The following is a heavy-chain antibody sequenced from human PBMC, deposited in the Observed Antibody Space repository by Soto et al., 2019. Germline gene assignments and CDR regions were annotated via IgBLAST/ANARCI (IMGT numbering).Heavy chain of an antibody. CDR3: ARAVPYSSSSGYYYYYGMDV. CDR1: GYTFTGYY. CDR2: INPNSGGT. J-gene: IGHJ6*02. D-gene: IGHD6-6*01. Sequence: QVQLVQSGAEVKKPGASVKVSCKASGYTFTGYYMHWVRQAPGQGLEWMGWINPNSGGTNYAQKFQGWVTMTRDTSISTAYMELSRLRSDDTAVYYCARAVPYSSSSGYYYYYGMDVWGQGTTVTVSS. V-gene: IGHV1-2*04.